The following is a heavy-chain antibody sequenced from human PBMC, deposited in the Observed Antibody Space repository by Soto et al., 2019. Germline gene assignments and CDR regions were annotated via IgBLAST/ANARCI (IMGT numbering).Heavy chain of an antibody. CDR3: ARGGYCSSTSCYYGMDV. V-gene: IGHV1-69*01. Sequence: QVQLVQSGAEVKKPGSSVKVSCKASGGTFSSYAISWVRQAPGPGLEWMGGIIPIFVTANYAQKFQGRVTITADESTSTAYMELSSLRSEDTAVYYCARGGYCSSTSCYYGMDVWGQGTTVTVSS. CDR1: GGTFSSYA. CDR2: IIPIFVTA. J-gene: IGHJ6*02. D-gene: IGHD2-2*01.